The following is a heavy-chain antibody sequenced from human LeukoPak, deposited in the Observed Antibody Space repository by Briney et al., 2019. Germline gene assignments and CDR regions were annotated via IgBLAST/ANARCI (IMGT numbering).Heavy chain of an antibody. J-gene: IGHJ4*02. CDR3: ARVMYYYHSSGSIAVYYFDY. D-gene: IGHD3-22*01. CDR2: INSDGSTT. CDR1: GFTFSSPL. Sequence: PGGALRLSCAASGFTFSSPLMHWGRQAPGKGLVWVSRINSDGSTTSYADSVKGRFTISRDNAKNTLYLQMNSLRAEDTSVYYCARVMYYYHSSGSIAVYYFDYWGQGTLVTVSS. V-gene: IGHV3-74*01.